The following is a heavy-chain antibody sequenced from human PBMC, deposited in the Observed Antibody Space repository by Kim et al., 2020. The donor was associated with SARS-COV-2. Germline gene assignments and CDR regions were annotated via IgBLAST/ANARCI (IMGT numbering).Heavy chain of an antibody. J-gene: IGHJ4*02. Sequence: GGSLRLSCAASGFTFSSYSMNWVRQAPGKGLEWVSSISNSSSYIYYADSVKGRFTISRDNAKNSLYLQMNSLRAEDTAVYYCARDSQDPSSFDYWGQGTLATVSP. V-gene: IGHV3-21*01. CDR3: ARDSQDPSSFDY. CDR2: ISNSSSYI. CDR1: GFTFSSYS.